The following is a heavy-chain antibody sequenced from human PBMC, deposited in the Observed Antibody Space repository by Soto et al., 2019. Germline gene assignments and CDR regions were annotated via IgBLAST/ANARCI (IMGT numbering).Heavy chain of an antibody. CDR2: IYYSGST. Sequence: PSETLSLTCTVSGGSISSYYWSWIRQPPGKGLEWIGYIYYSGSTNYNPSLKSRVTISVDTSKNQFSLKLSSVTAADTAVYYCARGDYGDYTFDYWGQGTMGTVSS. CDR3: ARGDYGDYTFDY. J-gene: IGHJ4*02. CDR1: GGSISSYY. V-gene: IGHV4-59*01. D-gene: IGHD4-17*01.